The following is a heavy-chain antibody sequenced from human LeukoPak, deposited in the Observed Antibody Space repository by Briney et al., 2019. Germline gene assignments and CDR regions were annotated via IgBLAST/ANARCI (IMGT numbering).Heavy chain of an antibody. CDR3: AKDLGLPGYMDV. CDR2: ISGSGGST. CDR1: GFTFSSYG. Sequence: PGGSLRLSCAASGFTFSSYGMSWVRQAPGKGLEWVSAISGSGGSTYYADSVKGRFTISRGNSKNTLYLQMNSLRAEDTAVYYCAKDLGLPGYMDVWGKGTTVTISS. J-gene: IGHJ6*03. D-gene: IGHD3-10*01. V-gene: IGHV3-23*01.